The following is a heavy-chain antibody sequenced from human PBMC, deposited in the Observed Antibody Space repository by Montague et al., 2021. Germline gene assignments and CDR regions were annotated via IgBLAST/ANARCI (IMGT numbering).Heavy chain of an antibody. CDR1: SGSIFRAH. CDR3: AKRDYFVSGTSYKGFDP. D-gene: IGHD3-10*01. V-gene: IGHV4-59*08. J-gene: IGHJ5*02. CDR2: MFYGGAT. Sequence: SETLSLTCTVSSGSIFRAHWSWVRQPPGKGLEWLGSMFYGGATSNNPSLKSRVTMSIDTSTNQFSLKLSFVTAADTAVYYCAKRDYFVSGTSYKGFDPWGQGILVTVSS.